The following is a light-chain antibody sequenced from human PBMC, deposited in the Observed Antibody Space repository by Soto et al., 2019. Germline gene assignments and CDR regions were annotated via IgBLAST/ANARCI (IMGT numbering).Light chain of an antibody. CDR3: QQYNFYPPLT. CDR1: QSVNSN. J-gene: IGKJ4*01. Sequence: EIVMTQSPATLSVSPGERATLSCRASQSVNSNLAWYRQKPGQAPRLLISEASTRATGVPARFSGSGSGTEFTLTISSLQSEDSGIYYCQQYNFYPPLTFGGGTKVEIK. V-gene: IGKV3-15*01. CDR2: EAS.